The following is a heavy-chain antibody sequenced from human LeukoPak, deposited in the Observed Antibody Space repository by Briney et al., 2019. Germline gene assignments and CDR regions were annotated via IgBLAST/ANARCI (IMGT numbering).Heavy chain of an antibody. V-gene: IGHV3-30*18. CDR1: GFTFSNYG. Sequence: GGSMRLSCAASGFTFSNYGMHWVRQAPGKGLEWVAVISYDGSNKYYAESVKGRFTISRDNSKNTVYLQMNSLRAEDTAVFYCAKVSGFKITFGGVIDSGQDTPVTVSS. D-gene: IGHD3-16*01. CDR2: ISYDGSNK. CDR3: AKVSGFKITFGGVID. J-gene: IGHJ1*01.